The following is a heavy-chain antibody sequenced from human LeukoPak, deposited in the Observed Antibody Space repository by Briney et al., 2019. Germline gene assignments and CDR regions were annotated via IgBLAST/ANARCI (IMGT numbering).Heavy chain of an antibody. J-gene: IGHJ5*02. CDR2: INAYNGNT. CDR1: GYIYTREA. D-gene: IGHD2-2*01. V-gene: IGHV1-18*01. CDR3: ARLIGGYCSSTSCLLNWFDP. Sequence: GASVTVSCKAFGYIYTREAIGWVRQAPGQGLEWVGWINAYNGNTNYAQKLQGRVTMNTDTSTSTAYMELRSLRSDDTAVYYCARLIGGYCSSTSCLLNWFDPWGQGTLVTVSS.